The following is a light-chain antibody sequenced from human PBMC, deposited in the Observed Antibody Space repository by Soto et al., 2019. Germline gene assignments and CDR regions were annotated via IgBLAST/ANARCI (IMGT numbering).Light chain of an antibody. CDR3: QQYSQWPLT. CDR1: HSVTSN. Sequence: EIEMTQSPATLSASPGERATLSCRASHSVTSNLAWYQQKPGQAPRLLMYGVATRATGIPARFGGSGSATEFTLTISSLQAEDFAVYDCQQYSQWPLTFGGGTKVDI. CDR2: GVA. V-gene: IGKV3-15*01. J-gene: IGKJ4*01.